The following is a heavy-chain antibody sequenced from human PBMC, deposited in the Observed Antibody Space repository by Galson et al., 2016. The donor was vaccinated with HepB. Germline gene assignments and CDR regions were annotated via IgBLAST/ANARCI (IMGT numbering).Heavy chain of an antibody. J-gene: IGHJ2*01. D-gene: IGHD4-17*01. Sequence: SLRLSCAASGFTFSSYSMNWVRQAPGKGLEWISYISSSSTTIYYAASVEGRFTISRDNAKNSLYLQMNSLRDEDTAVYYCTRDQLTVDYDDCVRYWFFDLWGRGTLVTVSS. CDR3: TRDQLTVDYDDCVRYWFFDL. CDR1: GFTFSSYS. CDR2: ISSSSTTI. V-gene: IGHV3-48*02.